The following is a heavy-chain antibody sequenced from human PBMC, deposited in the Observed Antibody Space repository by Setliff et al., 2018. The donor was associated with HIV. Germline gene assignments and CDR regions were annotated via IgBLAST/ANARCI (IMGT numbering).Heavy chain of an antibody. V-gene: IGHV1-69*05. J-gene: IGHJ4*02. CDR1: GGTFSSYV. D-gene: IGHD4-17*01. CDR3: ARTDYGGNSGGNYFDY. Sequence: SVKVSCKASGGTFSSYVISWVRQAPGQGPEWMGGIIPMYGVTNYAQKFQGRVTITTDESTSTAYMELSSLRSEDTAVYYCARTDYGGNSGGNYFDYWGQGSLVTVSS. CDR2: IIPMYGVT.